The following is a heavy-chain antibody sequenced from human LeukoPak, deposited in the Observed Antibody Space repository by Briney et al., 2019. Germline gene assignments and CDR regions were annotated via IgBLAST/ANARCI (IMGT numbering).Heavy chain of an antibody. J-gene: IGHJ4*02. Sequence: GGSLRPSCAASGFTFSSYGMHWVRQAPGKGLEWVAFIRYDGSNKYYADSVKGRFTISRDNSKNTLYLQMNSLRAEDTAVYYCAKDLRYENYYFDYWGQGTLVTVSS. CDR3: AKDLRYENYYFDY. D-gene: IGHD2-15*01. CDR1: GFTFSSYG. CDR2: IRYDGSNK. V-gene: IGHV3-30*02.